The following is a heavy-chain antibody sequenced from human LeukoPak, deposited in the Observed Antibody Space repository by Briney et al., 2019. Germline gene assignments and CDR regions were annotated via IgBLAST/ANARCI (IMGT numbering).Heavy chain of an antibody. J-gene: IGHJ4*02. CDR3: GRFGDEAGIDN. CDR2: IKPSGTET. Sequence: PGGSLRLSCAASGVPCSTYWMTWVRQAPGKGLEWVANIKPSGTETYYGDPVKGRFTISRDNAKNLLYLQMSSLRAEDTAVYSCGRFGDEAGIDNWGQGTLVTVSS. D-gene: IGHD3-10*01. CDR1: GVPCSTYW. V-gene: IGHV3-7*01.